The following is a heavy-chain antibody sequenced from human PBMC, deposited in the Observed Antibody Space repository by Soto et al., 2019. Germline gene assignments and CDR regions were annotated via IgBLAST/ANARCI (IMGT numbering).Heavy chain of an antibody. J-gene: IGHJ5*02. D-gene: IGHD6-6*01. Sequence: PSETLSLTCAVYGGSFSGYYWSWIRQPPGKGLEWIGEINHSGSTNYNPSLKSRVTISVDTSKNQFSLKLSSVTAADAAVYYCARGLRGVAARPRWFDPWGQGTLVTVPS. CDR1: GGSFSGYY. V-gene: IGHV4-34*01. CDR3: ARGLRGVAARPRWFDP. CDR2: INHSGST.